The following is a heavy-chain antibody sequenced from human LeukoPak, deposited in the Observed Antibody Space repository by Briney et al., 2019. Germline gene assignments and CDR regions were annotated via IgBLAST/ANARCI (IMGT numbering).Heavy chain of an antibody. D-gene: IGHD3-3*01. Sequence: PGGSLRLSCAASGFTFSSYGMHWVRQAPGKGLEWVAVISYDGSNKYYADSVKGRFTISRDNSKNTLYLQMNSLRAEDTAVYYCAKESLGSIFGVVPNFDYWGQGTLVTVSS. CDR3: AKESLGSIFGVVPNFDY. V-gene: IGHV3-30*18. J-gene: IGHJ4*02. CDR1: GFTFSSYG. CDR2: ISYDGSNK.